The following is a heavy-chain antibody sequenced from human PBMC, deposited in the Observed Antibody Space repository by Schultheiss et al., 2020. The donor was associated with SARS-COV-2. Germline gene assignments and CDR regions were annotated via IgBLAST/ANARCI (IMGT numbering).Heavy chain of an antibody. CDR1: GFTFSSYG. Sequence: GGSLRLSCAASGFTFSSYGMHWVRQAPGKGLEWVAVIWYDGSNEYYADSVKGRFTISRDFPNNTVYLQMNSLRAEDTAVYYCARALDTGFDSSWYMAAYYYYYGMDVWGQGTTVTVSS. V-gene: IGHV3-33*08. J-gene: IGHJ6*02. CDR2: IWYDGSNE. CDR3: ARALDTGFDSSWYMAAYYYYYGMDV. D-gene: IGHD6-13*01.